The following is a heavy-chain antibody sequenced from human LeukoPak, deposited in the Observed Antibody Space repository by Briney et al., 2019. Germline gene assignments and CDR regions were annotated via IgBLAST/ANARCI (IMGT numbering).Heavy chain of an antibody. V-gene: IGHV1-18*01. D-gene: IGHD2-15*01. CDR1: GYTFTNYG. CDR3: VRDYFCSGGTCDDCFDP. CDR2: ISTYDHDT. J-gene: IGHJ5*02. Sequence: ASVKVSCKASGYTFTNYGISRVRQAPGQGLEWMAWISTYDHDTNYAQKFRSRVTMTTDTSTSTAYMELRSLGSDDTAVYYCVRDYFCSGGTCDDCFDPWGQGTLVTVSS.